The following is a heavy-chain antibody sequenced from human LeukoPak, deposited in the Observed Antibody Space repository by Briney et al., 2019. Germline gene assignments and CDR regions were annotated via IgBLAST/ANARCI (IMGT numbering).Heavy chain of an antibody. CDR2: ISSSSSTI. CDR3: ARAYSSSSGLDLFDS. V-gene: IGHV3-48*02. CDR1: GFTFNSYN. Sequence: PGGSLRLSCAASGFTFNSYNMNWVRQAPGKGLEWVSYISSSSSTIYYADSVKGRFTISRDSAKTSLFLQMNSLRDEDTAVYYCARAYSSSSGLDLFDSWARGTWVTVS. J-gene: IGHJ3*02. D-gene: IGHD6-6*01.